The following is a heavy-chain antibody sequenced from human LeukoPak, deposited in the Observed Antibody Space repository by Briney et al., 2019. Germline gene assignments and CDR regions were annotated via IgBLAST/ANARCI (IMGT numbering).Heavy chain of an antibody. J-gene: IGHJ5*02. D-gene: IGHD3-9*01. CDR1: GGSFSGYY. CDR2: INHSGST. Sequence: PSETLSLTCAVYGGSFSGYYWSWIRQPPGKGLEWIGEINHSGSTNYNPSLKSRVTISVDTSKNQFSLKLSSVTAADTAVYYCARRAEPDILTGNMRSNWFDPWGQGTLVTVSS. V-gene: IGHV4-34*01. CDR3: ARRAEPDILTGNMRSNWFDP.